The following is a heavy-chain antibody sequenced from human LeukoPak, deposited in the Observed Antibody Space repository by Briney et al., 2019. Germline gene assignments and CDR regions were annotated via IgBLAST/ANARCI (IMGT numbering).Heavy chain of an antibody. CDR1: GYTFTGYY. D-gene: IGHD1-26*01. V-gene: IGHV1-2*02. Sequence: ASVKVSCKASGYTFTGYYIHWVRQAPGQGLERMGWINPNSGGTDYAQKFQGRVTMTRDTSISTVHMELTRLRSDDTAVYYCARDPDRIVGATTDFDYWGQGTLVTVSS. CDR2: INPNSGGT. J-gene: IGHJ4*02. CDR3: ARDPDRIVGATTDFDY.